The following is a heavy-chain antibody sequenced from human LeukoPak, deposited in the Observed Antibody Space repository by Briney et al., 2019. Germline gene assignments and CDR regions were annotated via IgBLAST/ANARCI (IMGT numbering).Heavy chain of an antibody. D-gene: IGHD2-15*01. CDR2: IYYSGST. CDR3: ARGGGSWYIDY. Sequence: PSETLSLTCTVSGDSINSGTYYYWGWVRQPPGKGLEWIGTIYYSGSTYYNPSLKSRVTISVDTSKNQFSLKLSSVTAADTAVYYCARGGGSWYIDYWGQGTLVTVSS. V-gene: IGHV4-39*07. CDR1: GDSINSGTYYY. J-gene: IGHJ4*02.